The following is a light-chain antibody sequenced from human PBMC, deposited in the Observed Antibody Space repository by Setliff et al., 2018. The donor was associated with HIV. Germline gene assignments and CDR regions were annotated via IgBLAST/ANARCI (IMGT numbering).Light chain of an antibody. Sequence: LTQPASVSGSLGQSITISCAGTTSDIGSYDLVSWYQQHPGKAPKLIIYKVSNRPSGVSNRFSGSKSVHTASLTIPGLQPEDEADYYCSSYTVRSHLRDVFGTGTKVTVL. J-gene: IGLJ1*01. CDR1: TSDIGSYDL. CDR2: KVS. V-gene: IGLV2-14*01. CDR3: SSYTVRSHLRDV.